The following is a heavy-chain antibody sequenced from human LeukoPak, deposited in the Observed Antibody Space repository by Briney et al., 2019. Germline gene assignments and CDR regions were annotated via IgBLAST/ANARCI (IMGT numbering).Heavy chain of an antibody. D-gene: IGHD1-26*01. Sequence: KPSATLSLTCTVSGGSISSYYWSWIRQPPGKGLEWIGYIYTSGSTNYNPSLKSRVTISVDTSKNQFSLKLSSVTAADTAVYYCARGWPGATTGFDYWGQGTLVTVSS. CDR1: GGSISSYY. V-gene: IGHV4-4*09. CDR3: ARGWPGATTGFDY. J-gene: IGHJ4*02. CDR2: IYTSGST.